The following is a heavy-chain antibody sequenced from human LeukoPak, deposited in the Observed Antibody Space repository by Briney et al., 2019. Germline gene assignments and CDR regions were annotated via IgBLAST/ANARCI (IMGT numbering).Heavy chain of an antibody. J-gene: IGHJ5*02. D-gene: IGHD3-3*01. CDR1: GYTFTSYG. Sequence: ASVKVSCKASGYTFTSYGISWVRQAPGQGLKWMGWISAYNGNTNYAQKLQGRVTMTTDTSTSTAYMELRSLRSDDTAVYYCARYDFWSGYSNWFDPWGQGTLVTVSS. V-gene: IGHV1-18*01. CDR3: ARYDFWSGYSNWFDP. CDR2: ISAYNGNT.